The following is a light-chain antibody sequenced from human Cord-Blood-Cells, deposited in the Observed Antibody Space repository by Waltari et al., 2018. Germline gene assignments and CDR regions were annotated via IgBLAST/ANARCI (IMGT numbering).Light chain of an antibody. CDR1: QGISSY. J-gene: IGKJ2*01. CDR2: AAS. Sequence: DIQLTQSPSFLSASVGDRVTITCRASQGISSYLAWYQQKPGKAPKLLIYAASTLQSGVPSSFSGSGSGTEFTLTISSLHPEDFATYYYQQLNSYFGQGTKLEIK. CDR3: QQLNSY. V-gene: IGKV1-9*01.